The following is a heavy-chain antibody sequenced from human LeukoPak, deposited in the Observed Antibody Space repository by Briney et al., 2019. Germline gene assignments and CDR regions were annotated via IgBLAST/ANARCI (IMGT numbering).Heavy chain of an antibody. CDR2: MNPNSGNT. J-gene: IGHJ5*02. V-gene: IGHV1-8*01. D-gene: IGHD3-9*01. CDR3: ARARGRVLRYFDWLEKWTLKNWFDP. Sequence: ASVKVSCKASGYIFTNYDINWVRQATGRGLEWMGWMNPNSGNTGYAQKFQGRVTMTRNTSISTAYMELSSLRSEDTAVYYCARARGRVLRYFDWLEKWTLKNWFDPWGQGTLVTVSS. CDR1: GYIFTNYD.